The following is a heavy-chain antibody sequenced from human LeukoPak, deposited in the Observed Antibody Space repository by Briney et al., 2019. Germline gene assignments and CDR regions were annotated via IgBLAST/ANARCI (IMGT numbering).Heavy chain of an antibody. CDR3: AREPEVDYYGSGSYLDY. J-gene: IGHJ4*02. CDR1: GYTFTSFY. CDR2: INPSGGST. Sequence: ASVKVSCKASGYTFTSFYMHWVRQAPGQGLEWMGIINPSGGSTSSAQKFQGRVTMTRDTSTSTVYMELSSLRSEDTAVYYCAREPEVDYYGSGSYLDYWGQGTLVTVSS. D-gene: IGHD3-10*01. V-gene: IGHV1-46*01.